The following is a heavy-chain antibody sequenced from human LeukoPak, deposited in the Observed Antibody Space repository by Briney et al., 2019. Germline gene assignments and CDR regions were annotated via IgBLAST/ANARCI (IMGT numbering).Heavy chain of an antibody. V-gene: IGHV4-38-2*02. CDR2: IHHSGST. Sequence: SETLSLTCIVSGYSISSGYYWGWIRQPPGKGLEWIGMIHHSGSTYYNPSLKSRVTISGDTSKNQFSLKLSSVTAADTAVYYCARTYCGGDCPFDYWGQGTLVTVSS. CDR3: ARTYCGGDCPFDY. CDR1: GYSISSGYY. J-gene: IGHJ4*02. D-gene: IGHD2-21*02.